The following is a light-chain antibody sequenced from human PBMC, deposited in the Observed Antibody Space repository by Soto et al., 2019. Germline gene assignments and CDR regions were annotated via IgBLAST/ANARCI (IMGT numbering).Light chain of an antibody. CDR3: SSYTSSSPVL. CDR1: SSDVGYNH. Sequence: QSALTQPASVSGSPGQSISISCIGTSSDVGYNHVSWYQHHPGKAPRLMIYEVSNRPSGVPNRFSGSQSGNTASLTISGLQAEDEADYYCSSYTSSSPVLFGGGTKVTVL. V-gene: IGLV2-14*01. J-gene: IGLJ2*01. CDR2: EVS.